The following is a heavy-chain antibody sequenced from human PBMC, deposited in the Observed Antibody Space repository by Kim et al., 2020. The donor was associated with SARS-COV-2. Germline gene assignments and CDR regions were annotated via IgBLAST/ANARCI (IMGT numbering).Heavy chain of an antibody. D-gene: IGHD3-22*01. Sequence: SETLSLTCTVSGGSISSYYWSWIRQPAGKGLEWIGRIYTSGSTNYNPSLKSRVNMSVDKSKNQFSLKLSSVTGADTAVYYCARNYDSNDYYYMDVWGKGTTITVSS. CDR2: IYTSGST. CDR3: ARNYDSNDYYYMDV. J-gene: IGHJ6*03. CDR1: GGSISSYY. V-gene: IGHV4-4*07.